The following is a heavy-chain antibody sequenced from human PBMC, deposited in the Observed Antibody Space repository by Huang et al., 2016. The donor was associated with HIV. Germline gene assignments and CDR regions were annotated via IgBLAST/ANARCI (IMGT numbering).Heavy chain of an antibody. J-gene: IGHJ3*02. CDR1: GGSIRSSSYY. V-gene: IGHV4-39*01. Sequence: QLQLQESGPGLVKPSETLSLTCTVSGGSIRSSSYYWGWIRQPPGKGLEWIGSIYYRGSTYYNPALKSRVTIAVDTSKNQFSLKLSSVTAADTAVYYCARHPYDFWSGFGRAGDGHDAFDIWGQGTMVTVSS. D-gene: IGHD3-3*01. CDR2: IYYRGST. CDR3: ARHPYDFWSGFGRAGDGHDAFDI.